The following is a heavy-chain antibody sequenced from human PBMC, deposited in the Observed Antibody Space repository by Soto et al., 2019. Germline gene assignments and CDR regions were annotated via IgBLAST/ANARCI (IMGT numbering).Heavy chain of an antibody. J-gene: IGHJ4*02. CDR2: ISPDGTST. Sequence: GGSLRLSCAASGFTFGSYWMHWVRQAPGKGLVWVSRISPDGTSTSNADSVKGRFTISRENTKNTLHLQMDSLIVEDTAVYYCARDGGGLAHWGQGTLVTVSS. D-gene: IGHD3-16*01. CDR1: GFTFGSYW. CDR3: ARDGGGLAH. V-gene: IGHV3-74*01.